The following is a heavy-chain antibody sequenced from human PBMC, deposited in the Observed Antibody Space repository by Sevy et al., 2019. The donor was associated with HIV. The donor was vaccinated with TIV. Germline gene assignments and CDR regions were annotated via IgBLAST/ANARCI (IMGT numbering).Heavy chain of an antibody. CDR3: AILEDTAMVDY. CDR1: GFTFSDYY. CDR2: ISSSGSTI. Sequence: GGSLRLSCAASGFTFSDYYMSWIRQAPGKGLEWVSYISSSGSTIYYADSVKGRFTISRDNAKNSLYLQMNSLRAEDTAVYYCAILEDTAMVDYWGQGTLVTVSS. V-gene: IGHV3-11*01. J-gene: IGHJ4*02. D-gene: IGHD5-18*01.